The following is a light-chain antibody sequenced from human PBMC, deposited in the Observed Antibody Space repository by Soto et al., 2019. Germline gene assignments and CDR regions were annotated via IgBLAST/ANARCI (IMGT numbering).Light chain of an antibody. CDR2: GAS. J-gene: IGKJ5*01. Sequence: DIQMTRSRSSLSASVGDTVTITCRASQSIYIYLNWYQHTPGKAPNLLIFGASTLQSGVQSSFSGSGSGTDSTLTIRGLQPEDFATYYCQQSYSPITCGQGTRLEIK. CDR1: QSIYIY. CDR3: QQSYSPIT. V-gene: IGKV1-39*01.